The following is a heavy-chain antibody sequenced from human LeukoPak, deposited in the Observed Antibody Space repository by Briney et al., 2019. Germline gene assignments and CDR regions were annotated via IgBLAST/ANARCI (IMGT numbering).Heavy chain of an antibody. Sequence: PGGSLRLSCAASGFTFSDYYMSWIRQAPGKGLEWISYISSSSSYTNYADSVKGRFTISRDNAKNSLYLQMNSLRAGDTAVYCCARYVVRLRLVDYWGQGTLVTVSS. J-gene: IGHJ4*02. D-gene: IGHD5-12*01. CDR2: ISSSSSYT. CDR1: GFTFSDYY. CDR3: ARYVVRLRLVDY. V-gene: IGHV3-11*06.